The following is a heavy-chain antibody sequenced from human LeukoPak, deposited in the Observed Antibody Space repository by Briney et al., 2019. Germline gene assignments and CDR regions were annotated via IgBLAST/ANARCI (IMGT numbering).Heavy chain of an antibody. V-gene: IGHV4-59*01. D-gene: IGHD6-19*01. CDR1: GGSISSYY. CDR3: ARALAVAGEDAFDI. J-gene: IGHJ3*02. CDR2: IYYSGST. Sequence: KTSETLSLTCTVSGGSISSYYWSWIRQPPGKGLEWIGYIYYSGSTNYNPSLKSRVTISVDTSKNQFSLKLSSVTAADTAVYYCARALAVAGEDAFDIWGQGTMVTVSS.